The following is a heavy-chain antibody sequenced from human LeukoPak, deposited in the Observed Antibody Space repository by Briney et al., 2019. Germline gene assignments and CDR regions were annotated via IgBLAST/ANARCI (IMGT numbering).Heavy chain of an antibody. V-gene: IGHV1-58*02. CDR2: IVVGSGNT. D-gene: IGHD4-23*01. J-gene: IGHJ4*02. Sequence: ASVKVSCKASGFTFTSSAMQWVRQARGQRLEWIGWIVVGSGNTNYAQKFQERVTITRDMSTSTAYMELSSLRSEDTAVYYCAKVLFRLNTVVTSIDYWGQGTLVTVSS. CDR1: GFTFTSSA. CDR3: AKVLFRLNTVVTSIDY.